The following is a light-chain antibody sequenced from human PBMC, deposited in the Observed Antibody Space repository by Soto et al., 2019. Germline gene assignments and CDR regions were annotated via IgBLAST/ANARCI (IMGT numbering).Light chain of an antibody. CDR1: QSVLYSSNNKNY. J-gene: IGKJ1*01. CDR3: QQRSNWPWT. V-gene: IGKV4-1*01. CDR2: WAS. Sequence: DIVMTQSPESLAVSLGERATINCKSSQSVLYSSNNKNYLAWYQQEPGQPPKLLIYWASTRESGVPDRFSGSGSGTDFTLTISSLEPEDFAVYYCQQRSNWPWTFGQGTKGDIK.